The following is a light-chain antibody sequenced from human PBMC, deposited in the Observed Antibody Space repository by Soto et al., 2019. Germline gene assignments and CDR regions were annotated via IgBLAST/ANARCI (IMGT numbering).Light chain of an antibody. CDR3: QQANILPLT. CDR2: DVS. V-gene: IGKV1-12*01. CDR1: ESISRW. Sequence: IQITHSRWSLSAAVGYRVTITYRASESISRWLAWYQQKQGKAPKLLISDVSSLQSGVPSRFSGGGSGTEFSLTITSLQPEDYATYYCQQANILPLTLGGGTKVDIK. J-gene: IGKJ4*01.